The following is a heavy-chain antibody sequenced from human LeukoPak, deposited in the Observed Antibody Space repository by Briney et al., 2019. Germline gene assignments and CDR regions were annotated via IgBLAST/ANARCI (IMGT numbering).Heavy chain of an antibody. CDR2: ISGSGGST. V-gene: IGHV3-23*01. Sequence: GGSLRLSCAASGFTFSSYAMSWVRQAPGKGLEWVSTISGSGGSTYYADSVKGRFTISRDNAKNSLYLQMNSLRAEDTAVYYCAKDITPIAVAGTDAFDIWGQGTMVTVSS. CDR3: AKDITPIAVAGTDAFDI. CDR1: GFTFSSYA. D-gene: IGHD6-19*01. J-gene: IGHJ3*02.